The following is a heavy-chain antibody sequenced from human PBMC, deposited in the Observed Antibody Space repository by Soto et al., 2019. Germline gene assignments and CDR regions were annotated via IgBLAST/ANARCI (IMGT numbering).Heavy chain of an antibody. CDR2: ISAYNGNT. Sequence: ASVKVSFKASGYTFPSYGISWVRQAPGQGLEWMGWISAYNGNTNYAQKLQGRVTMTTDTSTSTAYMELRSLRSDDTAVYYCSRDCSGGSCYGYFQHWGQGTLVTVSS. CDR3: SRDCSGGSCYGYFQH. CDR1: GYTFPSYG. V-gene: IGHV1-18*01. D-gene: IGHD2-15*01. J-gene: IGHJ1*01.